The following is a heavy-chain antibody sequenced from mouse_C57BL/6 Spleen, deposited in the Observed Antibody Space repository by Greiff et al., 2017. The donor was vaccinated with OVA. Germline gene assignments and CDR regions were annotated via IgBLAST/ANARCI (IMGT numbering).Heavy chain of an antibody. CDR3: ARGMIRGAMDD. V-gene: IGHV5-17*01. CDR1: GFTFSDYG. CDR2: ISSGSSTI. Sequence: EVKLMESGGGLVKPGGSLKLSCAASGFTFSDYGMHWVRQAPEKGLEWVAYISSGSSTIYYADTVKGRFTISRDNAKNTLFLQMTSLMSEDTAMYYCARGMIRGAMDDWGQGTSVTVSS. D-gene: IGHD2-4*01. J-gene: IGHJ4*01.